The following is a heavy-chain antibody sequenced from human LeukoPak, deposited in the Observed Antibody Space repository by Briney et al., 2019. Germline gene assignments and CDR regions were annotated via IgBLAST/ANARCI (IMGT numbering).Heavy chain of an antibody. CDR3: ARGYYGSA. CDR1: GGSVSSGDYY. J-gene: IGHJ5*02. V-gene: IGHV4-30-4*01. Sequence: TSETLSLTCTVSGGSVSSGDYYWNWIRQPPGKGLEWIGYTYYSGSTYYNPSLKSRVTISVDTSKNQFSLKLSSVTAADTAVYYCARGYYGSAWGQGTLVTVSS. D-gene: IGHD3-10*01. CDR2: TYYSGST.